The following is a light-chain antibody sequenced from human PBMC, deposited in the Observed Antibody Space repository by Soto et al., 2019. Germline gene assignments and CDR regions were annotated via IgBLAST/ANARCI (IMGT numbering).Light chain of an antibody. CDR2: GAS. J-gene: IGKJ2*01. CDR3: QQYGFSPMYT. CDR1: QSLSAF. Sequence: ETVLTQSPGTLSLSPGERATLSCRASQSLSAFLAWYQQQPGQAPRLLIYGASTRATGIPDRFSGSGSGTDFTLTISRLEPEDFGVYYCQQYGFSPMYTFGQGTKLEI. V-gene: IGKV3-20*01.